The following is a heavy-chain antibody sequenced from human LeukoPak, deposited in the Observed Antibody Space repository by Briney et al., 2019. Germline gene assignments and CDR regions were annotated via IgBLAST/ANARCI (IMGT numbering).Heavy chain of an antibody. V-gene: IGHV3-21*01. J-gene: IGHJ4*02. CDR3: ARATSSSWYSG. CDR1: GFTVSSNY. CDR2: ISSSSSYI. D-gene: IGHD6-13*01. Sequence: TGGSLRLSCAASGFTVSSNYMSWVRQAPGKGLEWVSSISSSSSYIYYADSVKGRFTISRDNAKNSLYLQMNSLRAEDTAVYYCARATSSSWYSGWGQGTLVTVSS.